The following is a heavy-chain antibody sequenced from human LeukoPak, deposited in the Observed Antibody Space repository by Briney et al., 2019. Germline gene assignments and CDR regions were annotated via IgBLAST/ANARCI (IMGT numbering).Heavy chain of an antibody. V-gene: IGHV4-59*01. Sequence: SETLSLTCTVSGGSISNYYWSWIRQPPGKGLEWIGYINNSGSANYNPSLKSRVTISVDTSKNQFSLKLTSVTAADTAVYYCARVYRDDFWSGYSTHFDYWGQGTLVTVSS. CDR2: INNSGSA. CDR1: GGSISNYY. J-gene: IGHJ4*02. CDR3: ARVYRDDFWSGYSTHFDY. D-gene: IGHD3-3*01.